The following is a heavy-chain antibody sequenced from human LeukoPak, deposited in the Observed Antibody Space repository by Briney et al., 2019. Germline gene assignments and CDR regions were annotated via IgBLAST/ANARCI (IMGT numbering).Heavy chain of an antibody. V-gene: IGHV3-53*01. CDR3: TKEGYAGRSGY. D-gene: IGHD2-2*01. CDR1: GFTVSSNY. Sequence: GGSLRLSCAASGFTVSSNYMSWVRQAPGKGLEWASVIYSGGSTYYADSVKGRFTVSRDNSKNTLYLQMNNLRADDTAVYYCTKEGYAGRSGYWGQGTLVTVSS. J-gene: IGHJ4*02. CDR2: IYSGGST.